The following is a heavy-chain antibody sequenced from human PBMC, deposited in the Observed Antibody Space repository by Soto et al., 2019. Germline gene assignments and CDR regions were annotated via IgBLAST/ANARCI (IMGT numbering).Heavy chain of an antibody. J-gene: IGHJ4*02. CDR1: GGSVSSGSYY. Sequence: QVQLQESGPGLVKPSETLSLTCTVSGGSVSSGSYYWSWIRQPPGKGLEWIGYIYYSGSTNYNPSLKSRVTISVDTSKNQFSLKLSSVTAADTAVYYCARTDHDSTSFDYWGQGTLVTVSS. D-gene: IGHD3-22*01. CDR3: ARTDHDSTSFDY. V-gene: IGHV4-61*01. CDR2: IYYSGST.